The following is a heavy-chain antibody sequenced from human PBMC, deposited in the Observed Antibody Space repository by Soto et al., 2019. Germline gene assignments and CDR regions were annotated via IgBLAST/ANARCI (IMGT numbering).Heavy chain of an antibody. D-gene: IGHD3-22*01. J-gene: IGHJ3*01. CDR3: ARTNLGSSGYSLFE. V-gene: IGHV1-2*04. Sequence: ASVKVSCKASGYTFTGYYMHWVRQAPGQGLEWMGWINPNSGGTNYAQKFQGWVTMTRDTSISTAYMELSRLRSDDTAVYYCARTNLGSSGYSLFEWGQGTMVTVSS. CDR1: GYTFTGYY. CDR2: INPNSGGT.